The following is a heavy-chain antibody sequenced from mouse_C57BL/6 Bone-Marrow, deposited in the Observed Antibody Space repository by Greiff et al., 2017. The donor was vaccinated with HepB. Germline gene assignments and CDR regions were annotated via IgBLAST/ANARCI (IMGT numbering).Heavy chain of an antibody. V-gene: IGHV1-64*01. CDR3: ARGDYYGSSIWYFDV. D-gene: IGHD1-1*01. J-gene: IGHJ1*03. CDR2: IHPNSGST. Sequence: VQLQQPGADLVKPGASVKLSCKASGYTFTSYWMHWVKQRPGQGLEWIGMIHPNSGSTNYNEKFKSKATLTVDKSSSTAYMQLSSLTSEDSAVYYCARGDYYGSSIWYFDVWGTGTTVTVSS. CDR1: GYTFTSYW.